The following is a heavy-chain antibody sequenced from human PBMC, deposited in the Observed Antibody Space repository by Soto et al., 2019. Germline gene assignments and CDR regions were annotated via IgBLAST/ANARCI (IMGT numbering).Heavy chain of an antibody. J-gene: IGHJ3*01. V-gene: IGHV3-23*01. CDR3: GRDPNGDWIGAFEF. D-gene: IGHD4-17*01. Sequence: GVSLRLSWAASRFSFNNYALTWVRQAPGKGLEWVSSITGSGGTKYYADSLKGRFTISRDNSKNMLYLQMDSLRAEDKAMYYCGRDPNGDWIGAFEFWGQGTMVTVSS. CDR1: RFSFNNYA. CDR2: ITGSGGTK.